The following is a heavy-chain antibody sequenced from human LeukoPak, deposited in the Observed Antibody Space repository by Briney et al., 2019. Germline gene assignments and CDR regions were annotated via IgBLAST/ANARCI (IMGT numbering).Heavy chain of an antibody. J-gene: IGHJ5*02. CDR2: ISGSGGST. CDR1: GFTFSSYA. Sequence: GGSLRLSCAASGFTFSSYAMSWVRQAPGKGLEWVSAISGSGGSTYYADSVKGRFTISRDNSKNTLYLQMNSPRAEDTAVYYCAKGRPLLLWFGELFPWGQGTLVTVSS. V-gene: IGHV3-23*01. CDR3: AKGRPLLLWFGELFP. D-gene: IGHD3-10*01.